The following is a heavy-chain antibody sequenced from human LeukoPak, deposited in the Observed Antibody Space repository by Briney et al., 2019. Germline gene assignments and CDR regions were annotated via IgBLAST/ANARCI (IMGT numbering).Heavy chain of an antibody. CDR2: ISRGGKDT. V-gene: IGHV3-23*01. D-gene: IGHD1-26*01. Sequence: GGSLRLSCAASGFTFSSHAMRWVRQAPGKGLVWVSSISRGGKDTYYADSVKGRFTISRDNSKNTVYLQMNSLRAEDPAVYFFARRVGRNSLLFDCGGGGSLVTVSS. J-gene: IGHJ4*02. CDR3: ARRVGRNSLLFDC. CDR1: GFTFSSHA.